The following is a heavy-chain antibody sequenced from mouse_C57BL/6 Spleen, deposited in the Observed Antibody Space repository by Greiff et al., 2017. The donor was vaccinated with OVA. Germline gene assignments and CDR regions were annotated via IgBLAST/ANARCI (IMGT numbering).Heavy chain of an antibody. CDR2: ISSGSSTS. V-gene: IGHV5-17*01. J-gene: IGHJ1*03. Sequence: EVQGVESGGGLVKPGGSLKLSCAASGFTFSDYGMHWVRQAPEKGLEWVAYISSGSSTSYYEDTVKGRVTISRDNAKNTMFLQMTSLRSEDTDMYYCARAGGSSWYFDVWGKGTTVTVSS. CDR3: ARAGGSSWYFDV. D-gene: IGHD1-1*02. CDR1: GFTFSDYG.